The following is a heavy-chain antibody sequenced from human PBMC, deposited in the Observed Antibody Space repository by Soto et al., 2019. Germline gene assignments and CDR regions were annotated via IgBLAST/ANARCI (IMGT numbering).Heavy chain of an antibody. V-gene: IGHV3-15*01. CDR1: GFTFSNAW. J-gene: IGHJ5*02. CDR3: TTCLLGSSLFEEPFDP. D-gene: IGHD3-3*02. CDR2: IKSKTDGGTT. Sequence: GGSLRLSCAASGFTFSNAWMSWVRQAPGKGLEWVGRIKSKTDGGTTDYAAPAKGRFTISRDDSKNTLYLQMNSLKTEDTAVYYCTTCLLGSSLFEEPFDPWGQGTLVTVSS.